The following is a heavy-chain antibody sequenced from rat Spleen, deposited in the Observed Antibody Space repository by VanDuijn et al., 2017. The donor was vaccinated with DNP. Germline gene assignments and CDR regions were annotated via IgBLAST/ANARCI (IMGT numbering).Heavy chain of an antibody. J-gene: IGHJ2*01. V-gene: IGHV5-31*01. CDR2: ITSSGGST. Sequence: EVQLVESGGDLVQPGRSLKLSCVASGFTFNNYWMTWIRQVPGKGLEWVASITSSGGSTYYPDSVKGRFTISRDNAKNTLYLQMNSLRSEDTATYYCARDWGTTVPYFDYWGQGVMVTVSS. CDR1: GFTFNNYW. CDR3: ARDWGTTVPYFDY. D-gene: IGHD1-1*01.